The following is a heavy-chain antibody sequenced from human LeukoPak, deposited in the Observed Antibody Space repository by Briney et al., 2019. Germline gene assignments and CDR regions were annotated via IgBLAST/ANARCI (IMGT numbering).Heavy chain of an antibody. CDR1: GGSIGSSIYY. D-gene: IGHD5-18*01. Sequence: SETLSLTCTVSGGSIGSSIYYWGWIRQPPGKGLEWIGSIYYSKNTYYNPSLKSRVTISVDTSKNQFSLKLSSVTAADTAVYYCARMDTAMVVYFDFWGQGTLVTVSS. CDR3: ARMDTAMVVYFDF. J-gene: IGHJ4*02. V-gene: IGHV4-39*01. CDR2: IYYSKNT.